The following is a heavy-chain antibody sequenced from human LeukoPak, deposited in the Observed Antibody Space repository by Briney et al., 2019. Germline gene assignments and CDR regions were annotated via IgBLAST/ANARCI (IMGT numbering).Heavy chain of an antibody. CDR3: AKDHDD. J-gene: IGHJ4*02. V-gene: IGHV3-30*04. CDR1: GFTFSSYA. Sequence: GRSLRLSCAASGFTFSSYAMHWVRQAPGKGLEWVAGISYDGSNKYYADSVKGRFTISRDNSKNTLYLQMNSLRAEDTAVYYCAKDHDDWGQGTLVTVSS. CDR2: ISYDGSNK.